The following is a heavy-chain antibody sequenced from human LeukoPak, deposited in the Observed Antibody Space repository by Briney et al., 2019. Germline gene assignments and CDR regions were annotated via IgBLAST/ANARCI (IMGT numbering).Heavy chain of an antibody. Sequence: ASVKVSCKASGGTFTSYTISWVRQAPGQGLEWMAWINHNSGGTKYAEKFQGRVTVTRDTSTSTAYMELSRLRSDDTAVYYCARVGHDAFDIWGQGTMVTVSS. CDR3: ARVGHDAFDI. V-gene: IGHV1-2*02. CDR2: INHNSGGT. CDR1: GGTFTSYT. J-gene: IGHJ3*02.